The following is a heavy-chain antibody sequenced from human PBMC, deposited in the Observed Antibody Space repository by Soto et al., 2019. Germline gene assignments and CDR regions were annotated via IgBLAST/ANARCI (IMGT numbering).Heavy chain of an antibody. J-gene: IGHJ3*02. V-gene: IGHV4-34*01. D-gene: IGHD2-15*01. CDR3: ARGVCSGGSCHQDAFDI. CDR2: INHSGST. Sequence: QVQLQQWGAGLLKPSETLSLTCAVYGGSFSGYYWSWIRQPPGKGLEWIGEINHSGSTNYNPSLKSRVTISVDTSKNQFSLKLSSVTAADTAVYYCARGVCSGGSCHQDAFDIWGQGTMVTVSS. CDR1: GGSFSGYY.